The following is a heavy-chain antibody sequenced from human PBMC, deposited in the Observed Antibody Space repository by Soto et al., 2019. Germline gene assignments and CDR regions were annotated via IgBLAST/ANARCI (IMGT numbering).Heavy chain of an antibody. Sequence: EVQLLESGGGLVQPGGSLRLSCAASGFTFSSYAMSWVRQAPGKGLEWVSAISGSGGSTYYADSVKGRFTISRDNSKNTLYLQMNSLRAEDTTVYYCAKDRLIVYAYRDFDYWGQGTLVTVSS. CDR2: ISGSGGST. D-gene: IGHD2-8*01. J-gene: IGHJ4*02. V-gene: IGHV3-23*01. CDR3: AKDRLIVYAYRDFDY. CDR1: GFTFSSYA.